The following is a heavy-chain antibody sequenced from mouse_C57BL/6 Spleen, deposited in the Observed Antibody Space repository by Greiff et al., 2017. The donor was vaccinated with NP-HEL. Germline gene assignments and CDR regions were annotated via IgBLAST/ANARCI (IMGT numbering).Heavy chain of an antibody. CDR1: GYTFTSYW. V-gene: IGHV1-64*01. D-gene: IGHD2-5*01. CDR2: IHPNSGST. Sequence: VQLQQPGAELVKPGASVKLSCKASGYTFTSYWMHWVKQRPGQGLEWIGMIHPNSGSTNYNEKFKSKATLTVDKSSSTAYMQLSSLTSEASAVYYGARALIVSTGFAYWGQGTLVTVSA. J-gene: IGHJ3*01. CDR3: ARALIVSTGFAY.